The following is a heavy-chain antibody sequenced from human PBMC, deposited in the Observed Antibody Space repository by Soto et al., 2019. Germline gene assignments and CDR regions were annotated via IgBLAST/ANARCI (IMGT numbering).Heavy chain of an antibody. CDR2: INHSGST. Sequence: SGTLSLTCTVSGGSISSYYWSWIRQPPGKGLEWIGEINHSGSTNYNPSLKSRVTISVDTSKNQFSLKLSSVTAADTAVYYCARAPPGSTSCYDYWGQGTLVTVSS. CDR1: GGSISSYY. CDR3: ARAPPGSTSCYDY. V-gene: IGHV4-59*12. D-gene: IGHD2-2*01. J-gene: IGHJ4*02.